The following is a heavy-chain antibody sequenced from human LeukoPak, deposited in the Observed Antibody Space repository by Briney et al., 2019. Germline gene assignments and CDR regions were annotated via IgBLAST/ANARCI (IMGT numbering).Heavy chain of an antibody. Sequence: ASVKVSCKASGYTFTACYMHWVRQAPGQGLERMGWIDTKTGDTKYAQKFQGRLTITRDTSIDTTYVELRSLISDDTAVYYCASEAICDAGRCYLQRVASWGPGTLVTVSS. J-gene: IGHJ4*02. CDR2: IDTKTGDT. CDR3: ASEAICDAGRCYLQRVAS. V-gene: IGHV1-2*02. CDR1: GYTFTACY. D-gene: IGHD2-15*01.